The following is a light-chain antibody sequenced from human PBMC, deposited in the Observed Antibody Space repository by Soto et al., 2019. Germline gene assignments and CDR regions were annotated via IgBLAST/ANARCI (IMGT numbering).Light chain of an antibody. J-gene: IGLJ1*01. CDR2: DVT. V-gene: IGLV2-8*01. Sequence: QSVLTQSPSASGSPGQSVTISCTGTSSDLGGYNSVSWYQQHPGKAPKVMIYDVTKRPSGVPDRFSGSKSGNTASLTVSALQAEDEADYYCSSYTDRKHLVFGTGTKLTVL. CDR3: SSYTDRKHLV. CDR1: SSDLGGYNS.